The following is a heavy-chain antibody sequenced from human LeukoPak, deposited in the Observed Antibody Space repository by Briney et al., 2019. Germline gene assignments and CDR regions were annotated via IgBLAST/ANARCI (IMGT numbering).Heavy chain of an antibody. CDR3: AREGTMIVVVSPYWYFDL. D-gene: IGHD3-22*01. Sequence: GGSLRLSCAASAFTFSSYAMSWVRQVPGKGLEWVSGINWNGGSTGYADSVKGRFTISRDNAKNSLYLQMNSLRDEDTALYYCAREGTMIVVVSPYWYFDLWGRGTLVTVSS. V-gene: IGHV3-20*04. CDR1: AFTFSSYA. J-gene: IGHJ2*01. CDR2: INWNGGST.